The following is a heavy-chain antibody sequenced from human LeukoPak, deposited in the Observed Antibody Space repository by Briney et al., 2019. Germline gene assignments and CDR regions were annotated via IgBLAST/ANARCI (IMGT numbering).Heavy chain of an antibody. V-gene: IGHV3-30*02. J-gene: IGHJ4*02. CDR1: GFTFSSYG. Sequence: GGSLRLSCAPSGFTFSSYGMHWVRQAPGKGLEWVAFVQFDGSDKHYADSVKGRFTISRDNSKGTLYLQMNSLGAEDTAVYYCAKDLKLAPFDYWGQGILVTVSS. CDR3: AKDLKLAPFDY. CDR2: VQFDGSDK.